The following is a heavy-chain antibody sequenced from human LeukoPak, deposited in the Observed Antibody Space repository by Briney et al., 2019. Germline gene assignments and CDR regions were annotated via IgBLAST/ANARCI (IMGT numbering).Heavy chain of an antibody. V-gene: IGHV3-64*04. D-gene: IGHD3-10*01. CDR1: GFVFSIYT. CDR3: AGFGPHYYSDR. J-gene: IGHJ5*02. Sequence: PGGSLRLSCSASGFVFSIYTMYWVRQAPGKGPEYVSTISGSGNGGSIYYADSVKGRFTISRDDSKSIVYLQMNSLRVEDTAVYYCAGFGPHYYSDRWGQGTLVTVSS. CDR2: ISGSGNGGSI.